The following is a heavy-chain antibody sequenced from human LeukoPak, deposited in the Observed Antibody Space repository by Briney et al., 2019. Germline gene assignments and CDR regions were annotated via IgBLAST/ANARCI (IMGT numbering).Heavy chain of an antibody. V-gene: IGHV3-73*01. D-gene: IGHD3-22*01. Sequence: GGSLKLSCAASGFTFSGSAMHWVRQASGKGLEWVGRIRSKANSYATAYAASVKGRFTISRDDSKNTAYLQMNSLKTEDMAVYYCTRAYYYDLPTWGQGTLVTVSS. CDR2: IRSKANSYAT. J-gene: IGHJ5*02. CDR3: TRAYYYDLPT. CDR1: GFTFSGSA.